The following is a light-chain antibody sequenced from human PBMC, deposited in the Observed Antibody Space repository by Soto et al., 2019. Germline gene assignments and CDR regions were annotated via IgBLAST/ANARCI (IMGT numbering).Light chain of an antibody. V-gene: IGKV1-5*03. J-gene: IGKJ4*01. Sequence: DIQMTQSPSTLSASVGDRVTITCWASQSISSWLAWYQQKPGKAPKLLIYKASSLESGVPSRFSGSGSGTEFTLTISSLQPDDFATDYCQQYNSSFGGGTKVEIK. CDR3: QQYNSS. CDR1: QSISSW. CDR2: KAS.